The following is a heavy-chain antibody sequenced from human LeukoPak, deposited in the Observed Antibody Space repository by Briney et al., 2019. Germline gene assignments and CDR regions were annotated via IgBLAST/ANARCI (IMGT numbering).Heavy chain of an antibody. CDR3: ARDGTIFGVVIDYYYMDV. CDR2: INPNSGGT. Sequence: ASVNVSCTASGYTFTGYYMHWVRQAPGQGLEWMGWINPNSGGTNYAQKFQGRVTMTRGTSISTAYMELSRLRSDDTAVYYCARDGTIFGVVIDYYYMDVWGKGTTVTVSS. CDR1: GYTFTGYY. D-gene: IGHD3-3*01. V-gene: IGHV1-2*02. J-gene: IGHJ6*03.